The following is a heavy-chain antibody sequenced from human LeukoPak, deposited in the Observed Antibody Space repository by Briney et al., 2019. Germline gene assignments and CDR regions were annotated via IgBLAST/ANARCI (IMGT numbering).Heavy chain of an antibody. CDR1: GYSFTSYW. CDR2: IYPVDSDT. CDR3: ARIAAAGTGFDH. Sequence: GESLKISCKGSGYSFTSYWIGWVRQMPGNRLEWMGIIYPVDSDTGYSPSLQGQATISADKSISTAYLQWSSLKASETAMYYCARIAAAGTGFDHWGQGTLVTVSS. D-gene: IGHD6-13*01. V-gene: IGHV5-51*01. J-gene: IGHJ4*02.